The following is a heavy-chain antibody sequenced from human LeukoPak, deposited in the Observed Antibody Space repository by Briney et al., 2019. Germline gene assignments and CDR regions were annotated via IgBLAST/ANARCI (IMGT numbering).Heavy chain of an antibody. J-gene: IGHJ4*02. D-gene: IGHD3-22*01. Sequence: PGGSLRLSCAASGFTFSSYAMSWVRQAPGKGLEWVSAISGSGVTSYYADSVRGRFTISRDNSKNTLYLQMNSLRAEDTAVYYCAKNFYYYDGTGYSAFIPDYWGQGTMVTVSS. CDR1: GFTFSSYA. CDR3: AKNFYYYDGTGYSAFIPDY. V-gene: IGHV3-23*01. CDR2: ISGSGVTS.